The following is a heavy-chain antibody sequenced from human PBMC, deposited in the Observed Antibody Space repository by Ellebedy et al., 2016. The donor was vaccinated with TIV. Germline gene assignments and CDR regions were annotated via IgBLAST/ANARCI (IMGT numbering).Heavy chain of an antibody. Sequence: GESLKISXAASEFTFSSYSMNWVRQAPGKGLEWVSSISSSSSYISYADSVKGRFTIPRDNAKNSLYLQMNSLRVEDTAVYYCALGGSSTRHYTMDVWGQGTTVTVSS. CDR1: EFTFSSYS. J-gene: IGHJ6*02. D-gene: IGHD2-2*01. V-gene: IGHV3-21*01. CDR3: ALGGSSTRHYTMDV. CDR2: ISSSSSYI.